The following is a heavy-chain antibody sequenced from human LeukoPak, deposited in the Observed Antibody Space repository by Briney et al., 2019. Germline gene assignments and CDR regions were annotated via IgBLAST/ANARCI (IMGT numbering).Heavy chain of an antibody. CDR1: GYTFTSYH. V-gene: IGHV1-46*01. D-gene: IGHD3-22*01. CDR2: INLSGGST. J-gene: IGHJ4*02. Sequence: ASVKVSCKASGYTFTSYHMHWVRQAPGQGLEWMGLINLSGGSTTYAQRFQGRVTLTRDTSTSTVYMELSSLRSEDTAVYYCARDDGLLNYYDSSGYYYWDYWGQGTLVTVSS. CDR3: ARDDGLLNYYDSSGYYYWDY.